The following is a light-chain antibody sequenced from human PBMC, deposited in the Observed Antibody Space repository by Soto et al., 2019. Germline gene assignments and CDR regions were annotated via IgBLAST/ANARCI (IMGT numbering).Light chain of an antibody. J-gene: IGKJ5*01. CDR3: QQYYSTPVT. CDR1: QSVLYSSNNKNY. CDR2: WAS. V-gene: IGKV4-1*01. Sequence: DIVMTQSPDSLAVPLGERATINCKSSQSVLYSSNNKNYLAWYQQKSGQPPKLLIYWASTRESGVPDRFSGSGSGTDFTLTISSLQAEDVAVYYCQQYYSTPVTFGQGTRLEIK.